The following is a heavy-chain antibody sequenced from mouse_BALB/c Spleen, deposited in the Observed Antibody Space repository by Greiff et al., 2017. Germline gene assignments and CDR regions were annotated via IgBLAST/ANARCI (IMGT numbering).Heavy chain of an antibody. CDR2: ISSGGST. J-gene: IGHJ3*01. Sequence: DVKLVESGGGLVKPGGSLKLSCAASGFTFSSYAMSWVRQTPEKRLEWVASISSGGSTYYPDSVKGRFTISRDNARNILYLQMSSLRSEDTAMYYCARGRGYGYDEFFTYWGQGTLVTVSA. CDR3: ARGRGYGYDEFFTY. D-gene: IGHD2-2*01. CDR1: GFTFSSYA. V-gene: IGHV5-6-5*01.